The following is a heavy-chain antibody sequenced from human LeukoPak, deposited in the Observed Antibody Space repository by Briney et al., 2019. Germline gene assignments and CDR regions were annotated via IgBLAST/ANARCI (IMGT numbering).Heavy chain of an antibody. J-gene: IGHJ3*02. D-gene: IGHD6-19*01. CDR3: AKDMTYSSGWFDAFDI. CDR2: IRYDGSNK. CDR1: GFTFSSYG. V-gene: IGHV3-30*02. Sequence: AGGSLRLSCAASGFTFSSYGMHWVRQAPGKGLEWVAFIRYDGSNKYYADSVKGRFTISRDNSKNTLYLQMNSLRAEDTAVYYCAKDMTYSSGWFDAFDIWGQGTMVTVSS.